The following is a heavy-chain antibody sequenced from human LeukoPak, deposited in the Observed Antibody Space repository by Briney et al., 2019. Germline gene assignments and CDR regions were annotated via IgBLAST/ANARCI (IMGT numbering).Heavy chain of an antibody. J-gene: IGHJ4*02. D-gene: IGHD2-21*01. Sequence: QLGRSLRLPGAASGFTFSSYGMHWAGQPPGRGLEWLALIWYDGSNKYYAASVKGRFTISRDNSKNTLYLRMTSLRAEDTAVYYCAREIAEGDFDWWGQGTLVTVSS. CDR3: AREIAEGDFDW. CDR2: IWYDGSNK. V-gene: IGHV3-33*01. CDR1: GFTFSSYG.